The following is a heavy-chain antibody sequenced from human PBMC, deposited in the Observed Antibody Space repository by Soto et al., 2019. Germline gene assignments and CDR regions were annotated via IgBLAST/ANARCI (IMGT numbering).Heavy chain of an antibody. CDR1: GYSFNDYA. Sequence: HPGGSLRLSCAASGYSFNDYAMHWVRQAPGKGLEWVTFISDDGNNKFYADSVKGRFTISRDNSKNTLYLQMNSLRAEDTAVYYCAKDYVYYDILSSLAFDIWGQGTMVTVSS. D-gene: IGHD3-9*01. CDR3: AKDYVYYDILSSLAFDI. J-gene: IGHJ3*02. CDR2: ISDDGNNK. V-gene: IGHV3-30-3*01.